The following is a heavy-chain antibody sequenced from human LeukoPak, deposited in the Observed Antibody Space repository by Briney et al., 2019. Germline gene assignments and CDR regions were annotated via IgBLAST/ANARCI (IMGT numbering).Heavy chain of an antibody. V-gene: IGHV3-7*01. CDR1: GFTFSGYW. Sequence: GGSLRLSCAASGFTFSGYWMSWVRQATGKGLEWVANIKQDESETYYVDSMKGRFTISRDNAKNSLFLQMDSLRAEDTAVYFCAREVSHWFFDVWGRGALVTVYS. CDR2: IKQDESET. CDR3: AREVSHWFFDV. J-gene: IGHJ2*01.